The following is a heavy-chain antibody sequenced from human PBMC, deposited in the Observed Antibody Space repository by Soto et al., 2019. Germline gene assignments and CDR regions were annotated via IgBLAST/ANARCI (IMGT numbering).Heavy chain of an antibody. CDR2: ISFDGGKK. CDR1: GFTFSSYP. Sequence: VQLVESGGGVVQPGRSLRLSCAASGFTFSSYPIHWVRQAPGKGLQWVALISFDGGKKYYADSVKGRFTISRDNSKNTLYLQLNGLRAEDTAVYYCVTEALSRVGSLDYWGQGTLVTVSS. J-gene: IGHJ4*02. V-gene: IGHV3-30-3*01. CDR3: VTEALSRVGSLDY. D-gene: IGHD2-15*01.